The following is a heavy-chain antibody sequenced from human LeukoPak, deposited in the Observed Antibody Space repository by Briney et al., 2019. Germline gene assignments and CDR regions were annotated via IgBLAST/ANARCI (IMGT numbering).Heavy chain of an antibody. CDR3: ARGRAYYYDSSGYQY. J-gene: IGHJ4*02. V-gene: IGHV1-69*04. D-gene: IGHD3-22*01. Sequence: SSVKVSCKASGGTFSSYAISWVRQAPGQGLEWMGRIIPIFGIANYAQKFQGRVMITADKSTSTAYMELSSLRSEDTAVYYCARGRAYYYDSSGYQYWGQGTLVTVSS. CDR2: IIPIFGIA. CDR1: GGTFSSYA.